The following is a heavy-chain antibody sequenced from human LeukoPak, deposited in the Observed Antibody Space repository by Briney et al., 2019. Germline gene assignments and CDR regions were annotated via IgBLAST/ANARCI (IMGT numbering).Heavy chain of an antibody. CDR3: AREAYCSSTTCYTYFDY. D-gene: IGHD2-2*02. J-gene: IGHJ4*02. CDR2: IYTSGST. CDR1: GGSISSYY. V-gene: IGHV4-4*07. Sequence: SETLYLTCTVSGGSISSYYWSWIRQPAGKGLEWIGRIYTSGSTNYNPSLKSRVTISVDMSKNQFSLKLSSVTATDTAVYYCAREAYCSSTTCYTYFDYWGQGTLVTASS.